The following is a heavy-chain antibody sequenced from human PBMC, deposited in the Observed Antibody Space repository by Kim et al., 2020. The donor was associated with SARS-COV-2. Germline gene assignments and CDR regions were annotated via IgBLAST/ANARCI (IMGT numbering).Heavy chain of an antibody. D-gene: IGHD3-22*01. J-gene: IGHJ5*02. V-gene: IGHV1-2*02. CDR3: ARTTNYYDNRGYHHNWFDP. CDR1: GYTFTGYY. CDR2: INPNSGGT. Sequence: ASVKVSCKASGYTFTGYYMHWVRQAPGQGLEWMGWINPNSGGTNSAQKFQARVTMTRDTSISTVYMELSSLRSDDTAVYYCARTTNYYDNRGYHHNWFDPWGQGTLVTVSS.